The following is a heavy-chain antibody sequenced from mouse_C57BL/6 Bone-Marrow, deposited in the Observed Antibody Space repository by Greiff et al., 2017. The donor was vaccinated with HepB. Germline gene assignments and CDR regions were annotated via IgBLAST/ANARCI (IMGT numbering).Heavy chain of an antibody. D-gene: IGHD2-4*01. J-gene: IGHJ4*01. CDR3: VRHESSYDYEDYYAMDY. CDR2: IRSKSNNYAT. CDR1: GFSFNTYA. V-gene: IGHV10-1*01. Sequence: GGGLVQPKGSLTLSCAASGFSFNTYAMNWVRQAPGKGLEWVARIRSKSNNYATYYADSVKDRFTISRDDSESMLYLQMNNLKTEDTAMYYCVRHESSYDYEDYYAMDYWGQGTSVTVSS.